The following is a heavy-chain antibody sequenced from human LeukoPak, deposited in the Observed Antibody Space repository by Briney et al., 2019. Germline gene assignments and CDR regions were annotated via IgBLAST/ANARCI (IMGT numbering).Heavy chain of an antibody. V-gene: IGHV1-46*01. Sequence: GASVKLSCKASGYTFTSYSMHWVRQAPGQGLEWMGIINPNGGSTIYAQKFQGRVTMTRDTSTSTVYMDLTSLRSEDTAVYYCARGGMVRDRRHFQFDHWGQGTLVTVSS. CDR1: GYTFTSYS. CDR2: INPNGGST. J-gene: IGHJ4*02. CDR3: ARGGMVRDRRHFQFDH. D-gene: IGHD3-10*01.